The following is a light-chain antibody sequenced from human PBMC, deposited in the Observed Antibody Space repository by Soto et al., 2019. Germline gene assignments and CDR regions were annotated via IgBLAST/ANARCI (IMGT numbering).Light chain of an antibody. J-gene: IGLJ3*02. Sequence: QSVLTQPASVSGSPGQSISISCTGTSSDVGKYKFVSWYQQHPGKAPKLIIYEATKRPSGVSNRFSGSKSGNTASLTISGLQAEDETDYYCCSHAGSGTLVFGGGTKVTVL. CDR3: CSHAGSGTLV. CDR2: EAT. CDR1: SSDVGKYKF. V-gene: IGLV2-23*01.